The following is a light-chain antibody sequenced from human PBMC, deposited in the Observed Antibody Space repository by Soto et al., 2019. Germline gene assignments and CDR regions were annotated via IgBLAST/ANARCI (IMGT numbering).Light chain of an antibody. CDR1: SGDVGGYNY. V-gene: IGLV2-14*01. CDR3: SSFTSTSTLYV. Sequence: QPVLTQPASVSGSPGQSITISCTGTSGDVGGYNYVSWYQQHPGKAPKLMIYDVTNRPSGVSNRFSGSRSGNTASLTISGLQAEDEADYYCSSFTSTSTLYVFGTGTKLTVL. CDR2: DVT. J-gene: IGLJ1*01.